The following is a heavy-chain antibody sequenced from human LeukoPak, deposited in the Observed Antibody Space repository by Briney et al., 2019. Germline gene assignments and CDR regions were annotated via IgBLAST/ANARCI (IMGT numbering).Heavy chain of an antibody. Sequence: GGSLRLSCVGSGFTFSSYGMHWVRQAAGKGLEWVAFIRHDGSNEYYADSVKGRFTVPRDNSKNTLFLQMNSLRVEEMAVYYCAKEVHPYDSGTYYFDYWGRGTLVTVSS. CDR3: AKEVHPYDSGTYYFDY. D-gene: IGHD3-10*01. CDR2: IRHDGSNE. J-gene: IGHJ4*02. CDR1: GFTFSSYG. V-gene: IGHV3-30*02.